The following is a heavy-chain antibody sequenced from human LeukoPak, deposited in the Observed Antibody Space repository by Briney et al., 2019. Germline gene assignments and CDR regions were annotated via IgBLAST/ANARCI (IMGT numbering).Heavy chain of an antibody. J-gene: IGHJ4*02. Sequence: SETLSLTCTVSDDSITMYYWTWIRQPPGKGLEWIGSIYHSGSTYYNPSLKSRVTISVDTSKNQFSLKLSSVTAADTAVYYCARGDSSGYKRSALYFDYWGQGTLVTVSS. CDR3: ARGDSSGYKRSALYFDY. CDR1: DDSITMYY. CDR2: IYHSGST. D-gene: IGHD3-22*01. V-gene: IGHV4-38-2*02.